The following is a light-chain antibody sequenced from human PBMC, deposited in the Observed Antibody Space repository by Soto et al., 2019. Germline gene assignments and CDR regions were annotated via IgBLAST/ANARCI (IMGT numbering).Light chain of an antibody. J-gene: IGKJ1*01. CDR1: QSISSY. CDR2: DAS. CDR3: HQYNNWPPA. V-gene: IGKV3-11*01. Sequence: EIVLTQSPATLSLSPGERATLSCRASQSISSYLAWYQQKPDQAPRLLIYDASNRATGIPARFSGSGSGTDFTLTISSLEPEDFAVYCCHQYNNWPPAFGQGTKVEIK.